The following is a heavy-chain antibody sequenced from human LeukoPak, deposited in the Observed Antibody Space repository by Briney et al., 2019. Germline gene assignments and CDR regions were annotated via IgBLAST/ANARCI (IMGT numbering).Heavy chain of an antibody. CDR2: IGQDGSQK. D-gene: IGHD2-21*01. J-gene: IGHJ5*02. Sequence: GGSLRLSCAASGFTFSSYEMNWVRQAPGKGLEWMANIGQDGSQKYYVDSVKGRFTISRDNAKNSLCLEMNSLRVEDTAVYYCARGSDVRIAAHGFWFDPWGQGTLVTVSS. CDR1: GFTFSSYE. CDR3: ARGSDVRIAAHGFWFDP. V-gene: IGHV3-7*03.